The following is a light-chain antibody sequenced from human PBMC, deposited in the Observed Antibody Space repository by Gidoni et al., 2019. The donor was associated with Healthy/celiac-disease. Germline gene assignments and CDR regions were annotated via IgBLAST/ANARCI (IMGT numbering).Light chain of an antibody. CDR2: AAS. CDR3: QQLNSYPAT. V-gene: IGKV1-9*01. CDR1: QGISIY. Sequence: DIQLTQSPSFRSASVGDRFTITCRASQGISIYLAWYQQKPGKAPKLLIYAASTFQIGFPYRFSCSGSGTEFTLTISSLQNEDFANYYCQQLNSYPATFGQGTKVEIK. J-gene: IGKJ1*01.